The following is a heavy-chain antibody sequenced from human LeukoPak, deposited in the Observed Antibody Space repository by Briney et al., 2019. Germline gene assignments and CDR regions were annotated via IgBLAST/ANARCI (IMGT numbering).Heavy chain of an antibody. J-gene: IGHJ4*02. CDR1: GFTFSNAW. CDR2: IKSKTDGGTT. V-gene: IGHV3-15*01. D-gene: IGHD1-26*01. CDR3: TTDLVGATQFDY. Sequence: PGGSLRLSCAASGFTFSNAWMSWVRQAPGKGLEWVGRIKSKTDGGTTDYAAPVKGRFTISRDDSKNTLYLQMNSLKTEDTAVYYCTTDLVGATQFDYWGKGTLVTVSS.